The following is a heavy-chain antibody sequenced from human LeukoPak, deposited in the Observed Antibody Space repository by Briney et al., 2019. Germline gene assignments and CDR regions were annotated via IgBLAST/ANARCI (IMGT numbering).Heavy chain of an antibody. V-gene: IGHV5-51*01. D-gene: IGHD3-10*01. CDR1: GYIFTNYW. CDR2: IYPGDSDT. CDR3: ARSPWFEEFSPNWFDP. J-gene: IGHJ5*02. Sequence: GESLKISCKGSGYIFTNYWIGWVRQMPGKGLEWMGIIYPGDSDTRYSPSFQGQVTISADKSISTAYLQWSSLKASDTAIYYCARSPWFEEFSPNWFDPWGQGTLVTVSS.